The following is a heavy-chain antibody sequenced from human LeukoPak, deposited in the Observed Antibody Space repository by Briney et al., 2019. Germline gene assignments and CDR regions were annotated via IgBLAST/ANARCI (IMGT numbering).Heavy chain of an antibody. Sequence: SETLSLTCAVSGGSISSRNGWSWVRPPPGKGLEWIGEIYHSGSTNYNPSLKSRVTISVDKSKNQFSPKLSSVTAADTAVYYCARGPDFYDCSGSYPIWGQGTLVTVSS. CDR2: IYHSGST. V-gene: IGHV4-4*02. CDR3: ARGPDFYDCSGSYPI. D-gene: IGHD3-22*01. J-gene: IGHJ4*02. CDR1: GGSISSRNG.